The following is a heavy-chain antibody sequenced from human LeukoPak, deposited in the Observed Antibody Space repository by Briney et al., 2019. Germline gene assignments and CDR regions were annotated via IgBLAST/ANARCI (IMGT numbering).Heavy chain of an antibody. V-gene: IGHV3-23*01. D-gene: IGHD5-18*01. CDR3: ARDPVSYSYGYFFDY. Sequence: GGSLRLSCAASGFTFSSYAMSWVRQAPGKGLEWVSAISGSGGSTYYADSVKGRFTISRDNSKNTLYLQMNSLRAEDTAVYYCARDPVSYSYGYFFDYWGQGTLVTVSS. CDR1: GFTFSSYA. CDR2: ISGSGGST. J-gene: IGHJ4*02.